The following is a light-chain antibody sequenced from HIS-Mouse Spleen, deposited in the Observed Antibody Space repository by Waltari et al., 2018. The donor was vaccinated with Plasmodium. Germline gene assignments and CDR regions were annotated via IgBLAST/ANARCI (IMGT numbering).Light chain of an antibody. V-gene: IGLV2-11*02. CDR1: SSDVVGFNY. Sequence: QSALTQPPSASGSPGQSVTISCTGTSSDVVGFNYVSWYQQHPGKAPKLMIYEVSKRPSGVPDRFSGSKSGNTASLTISGLQAEDEADYYCCSYAGSYTYVFGTGTKVTVL. CDR2: EVS. CDR3: CSYAGSYTYV. J-gene: IGLJ1*01.